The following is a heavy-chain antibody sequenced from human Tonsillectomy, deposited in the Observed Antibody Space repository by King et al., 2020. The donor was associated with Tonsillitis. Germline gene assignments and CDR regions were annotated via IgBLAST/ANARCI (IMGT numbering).Heavy chain of an antibody. CDR3: ARVGAGYDYGDPPHAFDI. V-gene: IGHV4-34*01. Sequence: HVQLQQWGAGLLKPSETLSLTCAVYGGSFSGYYWSWIRQPPGKGLEWIGEINHSGSTKYNPSLKSRVTISVDTSKNQFSLKLSSVTAADTAVYYCARVGAGYDYGDPPHAFDIWGQGTMVTVSS. CDR2: INHSGST. D-gene: IGHD4-17*01. CDR1: GGSFSGYY. J-gene: IGHJ3*02.